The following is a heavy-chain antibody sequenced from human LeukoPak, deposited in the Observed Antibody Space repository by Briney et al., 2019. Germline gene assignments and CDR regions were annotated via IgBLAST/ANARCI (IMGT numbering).Heavy chain of an antibody. CDR3: ARENYDSSGYSKIDY. J-gene: IGHJ4*02. CDR1: GFTFSSYE. D-gene: IGHD3-22*01. V-gene: IGHV3-48*01. CDR2: ISSSSSTI. Sequence: GGSLRLSCAASGFTFSSYEMNWVRQAPGKGLEWVSYISSSSSTIYYADSVKGRFTISRDNAKNSLYLQMNSLRAEDTAVYYCARENYDSSGYSKIDYWGQGTLVTVSS.